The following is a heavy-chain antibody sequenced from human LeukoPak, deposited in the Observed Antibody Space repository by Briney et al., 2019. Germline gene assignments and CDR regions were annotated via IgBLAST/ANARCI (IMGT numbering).Heavy chain of an antibody. V-gene: IGHV4-59*08. Sequence: PSETLSLTCSVSGGSISRNYWSWIRQSPGKGLEWIGYIFYSGSTYYNPSLKSRVTMSVDTSKNQLSLKLSSVTAADTAVYHCARGKLGYSSGWAALDNWGQGTLVTVSS. CDR3: ARGKLGYSSGWAALDN. CDR2: IFYSGST. D-gene: IGHD6-19*01. J-gene: IGHJ4*02. CDR1: GGSISRNY.